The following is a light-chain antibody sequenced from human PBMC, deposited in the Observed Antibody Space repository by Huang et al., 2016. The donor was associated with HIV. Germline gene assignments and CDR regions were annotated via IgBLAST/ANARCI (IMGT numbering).Light chain of an antibody. CDR1: QHINNY. J-gene: IGKJ1*01. CDR2: AAD. CDR3: QQYFSYPQT. Sequence: AIHLTQSPSSVYASTGDRVNITCRASQHINNYLAWYRQIPGRSPDLLIYAADSLKNGVPSRFSGGGSGTDFTLTINCLQSEDFVTYYCQQYFSYPQTFGQGTKVEVK. V-gene: IGKV1-8*01.